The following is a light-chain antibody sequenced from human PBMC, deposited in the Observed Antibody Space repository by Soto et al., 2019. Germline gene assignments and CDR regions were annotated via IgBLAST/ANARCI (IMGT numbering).Light chain of an antibody. J-gene: IGKJ1*01. CDR3: QQYNDNWT. CDR2: KAS. Sequence: EIQMTQSPSTLSASVGDRVTITCRASQSISSWLAWYQQKPGTAPKLLIYKASTLQSVVPSRFSGSGSGTEFTLTISSLQPDDSATYYCQQYNDNWTFGQGTKV. CDR1: QSISSW. V-gene: IGKV1-5*03.